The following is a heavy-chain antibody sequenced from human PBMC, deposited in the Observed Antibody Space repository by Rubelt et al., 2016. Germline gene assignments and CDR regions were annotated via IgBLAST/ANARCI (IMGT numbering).Heavy chain of an antibody. Sequence: QVQLVQSGAEVKKPGASVKVSCKASGYTFTSYAMHWVRQAPGQRLEWMGWINAGNGNTNYAQKLQGRVTMTTDTSTSTAYMELRSLRSDDTAVYYCARVMITFGGVIEVGWFDPWGQEPWSPSPQ. J-gene: IGHJ5*02. CDR1: GYTFTSYA. V-gene: IGHV1-3*01. CDR2: INAGNGNT. CDR3: ARVMITFGGVIEVGWFDP. D-gene: IGHD3-16*02.